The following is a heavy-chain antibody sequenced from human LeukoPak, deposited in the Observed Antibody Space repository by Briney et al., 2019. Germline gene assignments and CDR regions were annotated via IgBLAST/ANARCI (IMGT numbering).Heavy chain of an antibody. V-gene: IGHV1-2*02. CDR1: GYTFTGYY. CDR2: INPNSGDT. CDR3: ARGGYYDTSGANY. J-gene: IGHJ4*02. D-gene: IGHD3-22*01. Sequence: ASVKVSCKASGYTFTGYYMHWVRQAPGQGLEWIGCINPNSGDTKYAQKFQGRVTMTRDTSITTGYMELSRLRSDDTAVYYCARGGYYDTSGANYWGQGTLVTVSS.